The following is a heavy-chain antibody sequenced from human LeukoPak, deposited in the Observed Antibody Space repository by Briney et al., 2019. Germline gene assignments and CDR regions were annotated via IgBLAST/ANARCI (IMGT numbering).Heavy chain of an antibody. V-gene: IGHV4-34*01. J-gene: IGHJ4*02. Sequence: SETLSLTCAVYGGSFSGYYWSWIRQPPGKELEWIGEINYSGRTNYNPSLKSPVTISVDTSKNQFTLNVSSVTAADTAVYYCARGRGRIVGGSFYYWGQGTLVTVSS. CDR2: INYSGRT. CDR3: ARGRGRIVGGSFYY. CDR1: GGSFSGYY. D-gene: IGHD1-26*01.